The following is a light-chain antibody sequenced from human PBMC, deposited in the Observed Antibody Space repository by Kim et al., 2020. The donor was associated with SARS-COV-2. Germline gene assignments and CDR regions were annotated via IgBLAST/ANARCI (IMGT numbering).Light chain of an antibody. CDR1: SSDVGGYNY. CDR2: HVS. CDR3: CSYTGSSTLV. J-gene: IGLJ2*01. Sequence: QSITISCTGTSSDVGGYNYVSWYQQHPGKAPHLTIYHVSNRPSGVSNRFSGSKSGNTASLTIAGLQADDEADYYCCSYTGSSTLVFGGGTQLTVL. V-gene: IGLV2-14*03.